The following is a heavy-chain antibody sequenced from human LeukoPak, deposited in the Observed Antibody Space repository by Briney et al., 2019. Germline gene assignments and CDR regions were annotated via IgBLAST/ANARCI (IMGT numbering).Heavy chain of an antibody. D-gene: IGHD3-9*01. CDR3: ARAPYDILTGYYYYYYGMDV. CDR2: MNPNSGNT. Sequence: GASVKVSCKASGYTFTSYDINWVRQATGQGLEWMGWMNPNSGNTGYAQKFQGRVTMTRNTSISTAYMELSSLRSEDTAAYYCARAPYDILTGYYYYYYGMDVWGQGTTVTVSS. V-gene: IGHV1-8*01. CDR1: GYTFTSYD. J-gene: IGHJ6*02.